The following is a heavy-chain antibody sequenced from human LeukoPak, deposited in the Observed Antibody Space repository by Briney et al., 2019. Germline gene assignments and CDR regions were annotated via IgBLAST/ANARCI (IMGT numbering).Heavy chain of an antibody. D-gene: IGHD6-6*01. CDR2: IYHSGST. Sequence: SETLSLTCAVSGGSISSSNWWSWVRQPPGKGLEWIGEIYHSGSTNYNPSLKSRVTISVDKSKNQFSLKLSSVTAADTAVYYCARGEAAPLGYYYYYMDVWGKGTTVTVSS. CDR1: GGSISSSNW. J-gene: IGHJ6*03. CDR3: ARGEAAPLGYYYYYMDV. V-gene: IGHV4-4*02.